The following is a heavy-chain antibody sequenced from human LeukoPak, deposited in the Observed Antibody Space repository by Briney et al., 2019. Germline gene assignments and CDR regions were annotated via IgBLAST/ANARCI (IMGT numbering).Heavy chain of an antibody. J-gene: IGHJ4*02. D-gene: IGHD3-10*01. CDR2: IKQDGSEK. V-gene: IGHV3-7*01. CDR1: GFTFSSRG. Sequence: GGSLRLSCAASGFTFSSRGMHWVRQAPGKGLEWVANIKQDGSEKYYVDSVKGRFTISRDNAKNSLYLQMNSLRAEDTAVYYCARRYYYGSGSYYFDYWGQGTLVTVSS. CDR3: ARRYYYGSGSYYFDY.